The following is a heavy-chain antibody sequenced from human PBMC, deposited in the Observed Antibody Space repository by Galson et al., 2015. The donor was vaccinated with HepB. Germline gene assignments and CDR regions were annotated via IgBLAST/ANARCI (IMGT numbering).Heavy chain of an antibody. J-gene: IGHJ5*02. CDR3: ARWRIAAAENWFDP. CDR1: GGSISSSSYY. CDR2: IYYSGST. D-gene: IGHD6-13*01. V-gene: IGHV4-39*01. Sequence: SETLSLTCTVSGGSISSSSYYWGWIRQPPGKGLEWIGSIYYSGSTYYNPSPKSRVTISVDMSKNQFSLKLSSVTAADTAVYYCARWRIAAAENWFDPWGQGTLVTVSS.